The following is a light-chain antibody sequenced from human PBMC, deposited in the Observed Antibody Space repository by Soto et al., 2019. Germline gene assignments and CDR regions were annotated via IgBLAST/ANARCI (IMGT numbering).Light chain of an antibody. J-gene: IGKJ1*01. V-gene: IGKV1-33*01. CDR3: QQSDKFPWT. CDR2: DAS. CDR1: HNIRNH. Sequence: DIQMTQSPSSLSASVGDRVTITCQASHNIRNHLSWYQQKPGKAPKLLIFDASILQAGVPSRFSGSGSDTDFTFTISTLQPEDIARYYCQQSDKFPWTFGQGTKVEIK.